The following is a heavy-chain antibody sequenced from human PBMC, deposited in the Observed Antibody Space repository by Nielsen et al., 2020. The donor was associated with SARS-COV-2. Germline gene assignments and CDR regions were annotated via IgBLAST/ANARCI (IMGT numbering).Heavy chain of an antibody. Sequence: GESLKISCAASGFTFNIYAMAWVRRTPGRGLQWVSGISASGGSTYYADSVKGRFTISRDNSKNTLYLQMNSLRAEDTAVYYCARELADYYYYYYMDVWGKGTTVTVSS. CDR1: GFTFNIYA. V-gene: IGHV3-23*01. D-gene: IGHD6-25*01. CDR3: ARELADYYYYYYMDV. J-gene: IGHJ6*03. CDR2: ISASGGST.